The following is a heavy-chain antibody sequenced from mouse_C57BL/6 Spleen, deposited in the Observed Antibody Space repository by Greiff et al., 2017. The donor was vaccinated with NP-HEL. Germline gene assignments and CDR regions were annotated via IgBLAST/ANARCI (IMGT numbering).Heavy chain of an antibody. V-gene: IGHV5-4*01. CDR1: GFTFSSYA. CDR2: ISDGGSYT. D-gene: IGHD1-1*01. J-gene: IGHJ2*01. CDR3: ARVTVVATYYFDY. Sequence: EVQLVESGGGLVKPGGSLKLSCAASGFTFSSYAMSWVRQTPEKRLEWVATISDGGSYTYYPDNVKGRFTISRDNAKNNLYLQMSHLKSEDTAMYYCARVTVVATYYFDYWGQGTTLTVSS.